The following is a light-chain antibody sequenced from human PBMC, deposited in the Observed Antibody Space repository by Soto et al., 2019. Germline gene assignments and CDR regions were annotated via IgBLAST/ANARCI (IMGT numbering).Light chain of an antibody. CDR2: SNN. CDR3: AAWDDSLNGVV. V-gene: IGLV1-44*01. Sequence: HSVLTQPPSASGTPGQRVTISCSGSSSNIGSNTVNGYQQLPGTAPKLLIYSNNQRPSGVPDRFSGSKSGTSASLAISGLQSEDEADYYCAAWDDSLNGVVFGGGTKLTVL. CDR1: SSNIGSNT. J-gene: IGLJ2*01.